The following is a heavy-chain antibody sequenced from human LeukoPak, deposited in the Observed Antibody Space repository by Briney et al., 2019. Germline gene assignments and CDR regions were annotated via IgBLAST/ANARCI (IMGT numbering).Heavy chain of an antibody. J-gene: IGHJ4*02. Sequence: ASVTVSCKASGYTFTGYYMHWVRQAPGQGLEWMGWINPNSGGTNYAQKFQGRVTMTRDMSISTAYMELSRLRSDDTAVYYCARLADSGSYYPVDYWGQGTLVTVSS. CDR1: GYTFTGYY. CDR3: ARLADSGSYYPVDY. D-gene: IGHD1-26*01. CDR2: INPNSGGT. V-gene: IGHV1-2*02.